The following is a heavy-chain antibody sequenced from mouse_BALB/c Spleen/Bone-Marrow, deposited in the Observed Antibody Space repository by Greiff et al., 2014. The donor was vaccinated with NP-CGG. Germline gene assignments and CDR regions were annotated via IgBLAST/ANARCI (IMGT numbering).Heavy chain of an antibody. CDR2: IDPANGNT. D-gene: IGHD2-3*01. J-gene: IGHJ2*01. CDR3: ARGGLYDGSDY. CDR1: GFNIKDTY. Sequence: VQLKESGAELVKPGASVKLSCPASGFNIKDTYMHWVKQRPEQGLEWIGRIDPANGNTKYDPKFQGKATITADTSSNTAYLQLSSLTSEDTAVYYCARGGLYDGSDYWGQGTTLTVSS. V-gene: IGHV14-3*02.